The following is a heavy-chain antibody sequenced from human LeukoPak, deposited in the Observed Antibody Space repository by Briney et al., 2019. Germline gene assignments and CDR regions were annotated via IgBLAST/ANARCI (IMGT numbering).Heavy chain of an antibody. CDR3: ARDGFRRDDYNSGLDY. CDR1: GYTFTNYD. D-gene: IGHD5-24*01. CDR2: MNPNSGNT. V-gene: IGHV1-8*01. Sequence: ASVRVSCKASGYTFTNYDINWVRQATGQGLEWMGWMNPNSGNTGYAQKFQGRVTMTTDTSTSTAYMDLRSLRSDDTAIYYCARDGFRRDDYNSGLDYWGQGTLVTVSS. J-gene: IGHJ4*02.